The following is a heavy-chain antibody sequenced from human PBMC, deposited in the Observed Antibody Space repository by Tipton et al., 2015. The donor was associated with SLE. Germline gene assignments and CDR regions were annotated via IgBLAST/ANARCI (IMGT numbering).Heavy chain of an antibody. CDR3: ARVDTPMDFDY. D-gene: IGHD5-18*01. CDR1: GDSISRSNW. J-gene: IGHJ4*02. CDR2: IYHSGST. V-gene: IGHV4-4*02. Sequence: TLSLTCAVSGDSISRSNWWSWVRQPPGKGLEWIGEIYHSGSTNYNPSPKSRVTISVDTSKNQFSLKLSSVTAADTAVYDCARVDTPMDFDYWGQGTLVTVSS.